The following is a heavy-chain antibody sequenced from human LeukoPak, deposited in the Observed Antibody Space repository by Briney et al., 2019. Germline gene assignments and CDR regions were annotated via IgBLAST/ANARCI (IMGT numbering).Heavy chain of an antibody. CDR2: IYHSGRT. Sequence: SETLSLTCSVCGGSASRSDSYWDWIRQPPGKGLEWIGTIYHSGRTYYSPSLKSRVTMSVDPSNNQFSLNLRSVTAADTAVYYCARRRYYDGSGYLEWGQGTLLSVSS. J-gene: IGHJ1*01. CDR1: GGSASRSDSY. CDR3: ARRRYYDGSGYLE. D-gene: IGHD3-22*01. V-gene: IGHV4-39*01.